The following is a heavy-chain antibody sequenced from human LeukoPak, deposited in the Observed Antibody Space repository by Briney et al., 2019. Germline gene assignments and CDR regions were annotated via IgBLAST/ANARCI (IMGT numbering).Heavy chain of an antibody. V-gene: IGHV4-4*09. Sequence: SETLSLTCTVSGGSNTSYYWSWVRQPPGEGLEWIGYSHPSGNSNYSPSLKSRVTISIDTSRNQFSLKLSSVTAADTAVYYCARKAPRKAWFDPWGQGTLVTVSS. CDR1: GGSNTSYY. CDR3: ARKAPRKAWFDP. CDR2: SHPSGNS. J-gene: IGHJ5*02.